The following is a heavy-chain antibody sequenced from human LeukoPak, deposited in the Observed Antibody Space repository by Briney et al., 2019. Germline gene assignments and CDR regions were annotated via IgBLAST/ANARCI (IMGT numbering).Heavy chain of an antibody. J-gene: IGHJ4*02. CDR2: ISSSGSTI. CDR1: GFTFSDYY. D-gene: IGHD3-16*02. Sequence: GGSLRLSCAASGFTFSDYYMSWIRQAPGKGLEGGSYISSSGSTIYYADSVKGRFTISRDNAKNSLYLQMNSLRAEDTAVYYCARGAYDYVWGSYRYFDEKENFDYWGQGTLVTVSS. V-gene: IGHV3-11*01. CDR3: ARGAYDYVWGSYRYFDEKENFDY.